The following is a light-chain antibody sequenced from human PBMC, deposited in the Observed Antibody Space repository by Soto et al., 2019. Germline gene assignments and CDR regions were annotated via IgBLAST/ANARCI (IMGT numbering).Light chain of an antibody. CDR3: QQSYSTPLT. CDR2: AAS. J-gene: IGKJ4*01. CDR1: PSISSY. V-gene: IGKV1-39*01. Sequence: IQMTQPPSSLSASVGDRVTITCRASPSISSYLNWYQQKPGKAPKLLIYAASSLQSGVTSRFSGSGSGTDFNLTISSLQPEDCATYDCQQSYSTPLTFGGGTKVEIK.